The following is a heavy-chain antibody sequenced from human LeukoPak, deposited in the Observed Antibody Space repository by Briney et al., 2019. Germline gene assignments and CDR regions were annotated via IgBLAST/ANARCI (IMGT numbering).Heavy chain of an antibody. Sequence: GRSLRLSCAASGFTFSSYAMHWVCQAPGKGLEWVAVISYDGSNKYYADSVKGRFTISRDNSKNTLYLQMNSLRAEDTAVYYCARDFRHILDYWGQGTLVTVSS. V-gene: IGHV3-30*04. J-gene: IGHJ4*02. CDR2: ISYDGSNK. D-gene: IGHD3-10*01. CDR1: GFTFSSYA. CDR3: ARDFRHILDY.